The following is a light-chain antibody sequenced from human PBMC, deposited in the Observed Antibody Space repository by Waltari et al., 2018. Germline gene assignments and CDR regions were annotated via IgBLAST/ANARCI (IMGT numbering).Light chain of an antibody. CDR3: QQRSNWHT. J-gene: IGKJ2*01. Sequence: ENVLTQSPATLSLSPGEAATLSCRASQNVGNSLAWYQHKPGQAPRLLIYDAANRASGILARFSGSGSGTDFTLTISSLEPDDFAVYYCQQRSNWHTFGQGTRLEIK. CDR2: DAA. V-gene: IGKV3-11*01. CDR1: QNVGNS.